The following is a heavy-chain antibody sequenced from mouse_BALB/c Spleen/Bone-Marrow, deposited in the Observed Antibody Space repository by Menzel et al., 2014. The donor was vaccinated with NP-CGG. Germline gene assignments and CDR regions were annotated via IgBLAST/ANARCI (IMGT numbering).Heavy chain of an antibody. Sequence: QVQLKQSGAELVRPGVSVKLSCKASGYTFTSYWMHWIKQRPEQGLERIGGINPTNGSTNYNEEFKTKATLTVDKSSSTAYMQLSSLTSEDSAVYYCASGPWYFDVWGAGTTVTVSS. J-gene: IGHJ1*01. CDR3: ASGPWYFDV. CDR2: INPTNGST. CDR1: GYTFTSYW. V-gene: IGHV1S81*02. D-gene: IGHD3-1*01.